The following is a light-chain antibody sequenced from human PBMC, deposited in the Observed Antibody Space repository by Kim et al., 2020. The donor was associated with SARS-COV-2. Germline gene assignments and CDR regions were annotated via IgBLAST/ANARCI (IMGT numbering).Light chain of an antibody. V-gene: IGKV3-20*01. J-gene: IGKJ1*01. CDR2: GAS. CDR1: QNLNSRF. CDR3: QQFGHSPWT. Sequence: EIVLTQSPGTLSLSPGERVTLSCRASQNLNSRFLAWYQQKPGQAPRLLVYGASNRATGIPDRFSGSGSATDFTLTITRLEPEDFAVYFCQQFGHSPWTFVQGTKVDIK.